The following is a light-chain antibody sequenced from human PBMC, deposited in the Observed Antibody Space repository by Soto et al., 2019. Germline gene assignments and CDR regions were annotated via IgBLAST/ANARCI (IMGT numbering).Light chain of an antibody. CDR3: SSYTSGSTPWV. J-gene: IGLJ3*02. CDR2: EVS. Sequence: QSALTQPASVSGSPGQSITISCTGTSSDVGGYNYVSWYQQHPGKAPKLMIYEVSNRPSGVSNRCSASKSGNTASLTISGLQAEDEADYYCSSYTSGSTPWVFGGGTKVTVL. CDR1: SSDVGGYNY. V-gene: IGLV2-14*01.